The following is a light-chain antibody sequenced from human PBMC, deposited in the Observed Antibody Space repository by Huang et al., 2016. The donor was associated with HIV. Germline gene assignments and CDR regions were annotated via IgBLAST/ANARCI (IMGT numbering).Light chain of an antibody. CDR1: PSVNSK. CDR3: QQYSKWPPNT. V-gene: IGKV3-15*01. CDR2: GAP. J-gene: IGKJ2*01. Sequence: EIVMTQSPATLSLSPGERATLSCRASPSVNSKLAWYQQKPGQAPRLLIYGAPTRATGGPGRFSGSGSGTEFTLTISSLQSEDFAVYYCQQYSKWPPNTFGQGTKLESK.